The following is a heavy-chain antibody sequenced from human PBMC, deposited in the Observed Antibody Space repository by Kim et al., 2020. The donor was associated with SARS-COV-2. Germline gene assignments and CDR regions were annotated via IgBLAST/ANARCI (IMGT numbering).Heavy chain of an antibody. J-gene: IGHJ4*02. Sequence: SETLSLTCAVSGGSISSSNWWSWVRQPPGKGLEWIGEIYHSGSTNYNPSLKSRVTISVDKSKNQFSLKLSSVTAADTAVYYCASVQRYCSGGGCYVIDYWGQGTLVTVSS. CDR2: IYHSGST. D-gene: IGHD2-15*01. V-gene: IGHV4-4*02. CDR1: GGSISSSNW. CDR3: ASVQRYCSGGGCYVIDY.